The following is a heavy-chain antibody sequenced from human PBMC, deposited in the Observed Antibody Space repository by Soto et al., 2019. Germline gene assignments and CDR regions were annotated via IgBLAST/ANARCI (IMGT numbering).Heavy chain of an antibody. Sequence: PGGSLRLSCAASGFTFSSYDMHWVRQATGKGLEWVSAIGTAGDTYYPGSVKGRFTISRENAKNSLYLQMNSLRAGDTAVYYCARDKSGWYSNPESLDYWGQGTLVTVSS. CDR3: ARDKSGWYSNPESLDY. J-gene: IGHJ4*02. CDR1: GFTFSSYD. CDR2: IGTAGDT. V-gene: IGHV3-13*01. D-gene: IGHD6-19*01.